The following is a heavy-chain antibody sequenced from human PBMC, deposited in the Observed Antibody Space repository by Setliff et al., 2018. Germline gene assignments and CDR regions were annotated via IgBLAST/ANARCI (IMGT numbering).Heavy chain of an antibody. V-gene: IGHV1-2*07. J-gene: IGHJ4*02. Sequence: RAPVKVSCKASGYTFTDYYIHWIRQAPGQGLEWMGWINANGGANGQSYKFRGRVAMTRDTSISTVFMELNRLTSDDTAVYYCARGRQVHRHLVIVPAAAFDFWGQGARVTVSS. CDR2: INANGGAN. CDR1: GYTFTDYY. CDR3: ARGRQVHRHLVIVPAAAFDF. D-gene: IGHD2-2*01.